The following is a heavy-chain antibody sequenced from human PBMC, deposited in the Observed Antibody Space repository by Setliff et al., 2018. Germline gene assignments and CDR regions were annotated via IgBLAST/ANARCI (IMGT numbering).Heavy chain of an antibody. D-gene: IGHD3-3*01. CDR3: AHSRYDFWSGYYVMDV. CDR2: IFSNDEK. CDR1: GFSLSNARMG. J-gene: IGHJ6*03. Sequence: ESGPTLVNPTETLTLTCTVSGFSLSNARMGVSWIRQPPGKTLEWLAHIFSNDEKSYSTSLESRLTITKDTSKNQVVLTMTNMDPVDTATYYCAHSRYDFWSGYYVMDVWGKGTTVTVSS. V-gene: IGHV2-26*01.